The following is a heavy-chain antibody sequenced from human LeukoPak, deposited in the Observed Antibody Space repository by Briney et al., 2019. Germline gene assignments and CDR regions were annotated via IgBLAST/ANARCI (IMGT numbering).Heavy chain of an antibody. V-gene: IGHV4-59*08. J-gene: IGHJ4*02. CDR1: GGSISSYY. CDR3: ASLQTQRGFDY. CDR2: IYYSGST. D-gene: IGHD4-11*01. Sequence: SETLSLTCTVSGGSISSYYGSWIRQPPGKGLEWIGYIYYSGSTNYNPSLKSRVTISVDTSKNQFSLKLSSVTAADTAVYYCASLQTQRGFDYWGQGTLVTVSS.